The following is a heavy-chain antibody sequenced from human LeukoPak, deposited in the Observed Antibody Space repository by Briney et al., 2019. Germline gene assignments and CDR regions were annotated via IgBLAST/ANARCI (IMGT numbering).Heavy chain of an antibody. CDR2: IYPGDSDT. V-gene: IGHV5-51*01. Sequence: GESLKISCKGSGHSFTSYWIGWVRQMPGKGLEWMGIIYPGDSDTRYSPSFQGQVTISADKSISTAYLQWSSLKASDTAMYYCARHENYDFWSGYYTYYYYGMDVWGQGTTVTVSS. J-gene: IGHJ6*02. CDR3: ARHENYDFWSGYYTYYYYGMDV. D-gene: IGHD3-3*01. CDR1: GHSFTSYW.